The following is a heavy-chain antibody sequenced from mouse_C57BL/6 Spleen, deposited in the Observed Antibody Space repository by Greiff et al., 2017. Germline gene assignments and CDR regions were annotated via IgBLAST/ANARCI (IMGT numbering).Heavy chain of an antibody. D-gene: IGHD1-1*01. V-gene: IGHV5-4*03. CDR2: ISDGGSYT. Sequence: DVKLVESGGGLVKPGGSLKLSCAASGFTFSSYAMSWVRQTPEKRLEWVATISDGGSYTYYPDNVKGRFTISRDNAKNNLYLQISHLKSEDTAMYYCARGNYGSSYWYFDVWGTGTTVTVSS. CDR3: ARGNYGSSYWYFDV. CDR1: GFTFSSYA. J-gene: IGHJ1*03.